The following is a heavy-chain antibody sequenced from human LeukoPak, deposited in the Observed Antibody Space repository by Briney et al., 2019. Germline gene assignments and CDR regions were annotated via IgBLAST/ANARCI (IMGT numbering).Heavy chain of an antibody. Sequence: ASVKVSCKASGYTFTSYGISWVRQAPGQGLEWMGWISAYSGDTNYAQKFQGRATMTTDTSTSTAYMELRSLSSDDTAVYYCGRGPRGGVPHHDMEVWGRGPTVTVS. CDR2: ISAYSGDT. V-gene: IGHV1-18*01. CDR3: GRGPRGGVPHHDMEV. J-gene: IGHJ6*02. CDR1: GYTFTSYG. D-gene: IGHD2-8*01.